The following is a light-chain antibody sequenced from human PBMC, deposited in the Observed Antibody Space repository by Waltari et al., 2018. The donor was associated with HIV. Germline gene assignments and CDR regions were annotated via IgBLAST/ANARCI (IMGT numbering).Light chain of an antibody. V-gene: IGKV1D-16*01. Sequence: DIQMTQSPPSLSASVGDTVTITCRASQGISSWLAWYQQKPGKAPKPLIYAASSLQTGVPSRFSGSGTGTHFTLTISSPQPEDFATYYCQHYDTFPYTFGQGTRLEIK. CDR3: QHYDTFPYT. CDR1: QGISSW. CDR2: AAS. J-gene: IGKJ2*01.